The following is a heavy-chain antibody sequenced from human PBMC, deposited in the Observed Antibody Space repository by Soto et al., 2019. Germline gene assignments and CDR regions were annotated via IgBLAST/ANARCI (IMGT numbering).Heavy chain of an antibody. D-gene: IGHD3-10*01. J-gene: IGHJ4*02. CDR1: GYTFTSYY. Sequence: ASVKVSCKASGYTFTSYYMHWVRQAPGQGLEWMGIINPSGGSTRYAQKFQGRVTMTRDTSTSTVYMELSSLRSEDTAVYYCARDKVLGAPPRGSRYYFDYGGQGTLVTVS. CDR3: ARDKVLGAPPRGSRYYFDY. V-gene: IGHV1-46*01. CDR2: INPSGGST.